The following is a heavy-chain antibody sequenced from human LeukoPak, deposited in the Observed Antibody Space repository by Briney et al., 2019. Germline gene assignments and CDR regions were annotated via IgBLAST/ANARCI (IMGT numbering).Heavy chain of an antibody. CDR2: IWYDGSNK. V-gene: IGHV3-33*08. Sequence: GGSLRLSCAASGFTFSDYYMSWIRQAPGKGLEWVAVIWYDGSNKYYADSVKGRFTISRDNSKNTLYLQMNSLRAEDTAVYYCARAVATIHFDYWGQGTLVTVSS. CDR3: ARAVATIHFDY. D-gene: IGHD5-12*01. J-gene: IGHJ4*02. CDR1: GFTFSDYY.